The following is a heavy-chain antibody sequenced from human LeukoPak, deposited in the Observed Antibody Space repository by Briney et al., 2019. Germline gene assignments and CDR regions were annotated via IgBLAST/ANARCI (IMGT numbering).Heavy chain of an antibody. D-gene: IGHD5-24*01. CDR2: ISGSGGST. Sequence: PGGSLRLSCAASGFTFSSYAMSWVRQAPGKGLEWVSAISGSGGSTYYADSVKGRFTISRDNSKNTLYLQMNSLRAEDTAVYYCAKGGAQGWLGYWFDPWGQGTLVTVSS. CDR1: GFTFSSYA. CDR3: AKGGAQGWLGYWFDP. V-gene: IGHV3-23*01. J-gene: IGHJ5*02.